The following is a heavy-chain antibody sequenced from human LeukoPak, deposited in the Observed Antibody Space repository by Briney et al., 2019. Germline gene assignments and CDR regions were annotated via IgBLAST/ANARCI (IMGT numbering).Heavy chain of an antibody. J-gene: IGHJ4*02. CDR2: ISAYNGNT. CDR3: AKLLGYCTNGVCAGPFDY. V-gene: IGHV1-18*01. CDR1: GYTFTSYG. Sequence: ASVKVSCKASGYTFTSYGISWVRQAPGQGLEWMGWISAYNGNTNYAQKLQGRVTMTTDTSTSTAYMELRSLRSDDTAVYYCAKLLGYCTNGVCAGPFDYWGQGTLVTVSS. D-gene: IGHD2-8*01.